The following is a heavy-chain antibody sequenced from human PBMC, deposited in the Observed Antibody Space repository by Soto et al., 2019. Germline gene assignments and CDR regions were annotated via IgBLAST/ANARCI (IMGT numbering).Heavy chain of an antibody. D-gene: IGHD3-3*01. J-gene: IGHJ4*02. CDR1: GFIFSSYA. CDR2: ISYDGTNE. Sequence: QVQLVESGGGVVQPGRSLRLSCAASGFIFSSYAMHWVRQAPGKGLEWVAVISYDGTNEYYADSVKGRFTISRDSSKNTVDVQMNSLRPEDTAVYFCARGGEHNFLSGPLDSWGQGTLVTVSS. CDR3: ARGGEHNFLSGPLDS. V-gene: IGHV3-30-3*01.